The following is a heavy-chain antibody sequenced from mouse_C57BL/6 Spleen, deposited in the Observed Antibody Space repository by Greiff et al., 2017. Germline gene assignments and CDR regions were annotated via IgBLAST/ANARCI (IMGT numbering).Heavy chain of an antibody. V-gene: IGHV10-3*01. CDR3: VKDSILCFDY. Sequence: EVKLVEPGGGLVQPKGSLKLSCAASGFTFNTYAMHWVRQAPGKGLEWVARIRSKSSNYATYYADSVKDRFTISRDDSQSMLYLQMNNLNTEDTAMYYWVKDSILCFDYWGQGTTLTVSS. CDR2: IRSKSSNYAT. CDR1: GFTFNTYA. J-gene: IGHJ2*01.